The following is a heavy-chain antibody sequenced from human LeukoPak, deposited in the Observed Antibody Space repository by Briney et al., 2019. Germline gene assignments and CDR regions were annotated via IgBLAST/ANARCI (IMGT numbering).Heavy chain of an antibody. CDR2: IYPGDSDT. V-gene: IGHV5-51*01. J-gene: IGHJ6*03. CDR3: ARHPLGHYCSSTSCSDYYMDV. Sequence: GWVRQPPGKGLEWMGIIYPGDSDTRYSPSFQGQVTISADKSISTAYLQWSSLKASDTAMYYCARHPLGHYCSSTSCSDYYMDVWGKGTTVTVSS. D-gene: IGHD2-2*01.